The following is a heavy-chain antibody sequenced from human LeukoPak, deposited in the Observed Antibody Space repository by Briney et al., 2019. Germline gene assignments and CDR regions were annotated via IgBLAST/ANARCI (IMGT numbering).Heavy chain of an antibody. CDR2: ISGSGGST. J-gene: IGHJ2*01. V-gene: IGHV3-23*01. CDR1: GFTFSSYA. Sequence: PGGSLRLSCAASGFTFSSYAMSWVRQAPGKGLEWVSAISGSGGSTYYADSVKGRFTIPRDNSKNTLSLQMISLRAEDTAVYDCAKAYAGYSAAARGYFDRWGRGTLVTVSS. CDR3: AKAYAGYSAAARGYFDR. D-gene: IGHD1-26*01.